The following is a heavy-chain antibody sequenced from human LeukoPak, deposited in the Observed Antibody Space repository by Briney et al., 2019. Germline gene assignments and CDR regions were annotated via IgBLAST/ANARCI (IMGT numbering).Heavy chain of an antibody. Sequence: ASVKVSCKASGYTFTSYYMHWVRQAPGQWLEWMGIINPSGGSTSYAQKFQGRVTMTRDTSTSTVYMELSSLRSEDTAVYYCARDRVLRFLEWSYYYYYMDVWGKGTTVTVSS. J-gene: IGHJ6*03. D-gene: IGHD3-3*01. CDR3: ARDRVLRFLEWSYYYYYMDV. CDR2: INPSGGST. CDR1: GYTFTSYY. V-gene: IGHV1-46*01.